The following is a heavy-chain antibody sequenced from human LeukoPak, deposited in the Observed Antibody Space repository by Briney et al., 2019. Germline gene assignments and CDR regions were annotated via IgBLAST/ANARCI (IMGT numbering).Heavy chain of an antibody. CDR1: GFTFSSYA. CDR3: AKNEDSDYYDSTVDAFDI. D-gene: IGHD3-22*01. V-gene: IGHV3-23*01. J-gene: IGHJ3*02. CDR2: INGSGGST. Sequence: GGSLRLSCAASGFTFSSYAMSWVRQAPGKGLEWVSAINGSGGSTYYADSVKGRFTISRDNSKNTLYLQMDSLRAEDTAVYYCAKNEDSDYYDSTVDAFDIWGQGTMVTVSS.